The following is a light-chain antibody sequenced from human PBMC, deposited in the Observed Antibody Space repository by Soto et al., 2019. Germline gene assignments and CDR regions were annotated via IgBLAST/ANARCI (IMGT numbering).Light chain of an antibody. J-gene: IGKJ3*01. V-gene: IGKV1-27*01. CDR2: AAS. CDR1: QGIRNY. Sequence: DIQMTQSPSSLSASVGDRVTITCRASQGIRNYLAWYQQKPGQVPKLLIYAASTLQPGVPSRFSGGGSGTDVTLTISNLQTEDVATYYCQQYKSASFTFGPGTKVDIK. CDR3: QQYKSASFT.